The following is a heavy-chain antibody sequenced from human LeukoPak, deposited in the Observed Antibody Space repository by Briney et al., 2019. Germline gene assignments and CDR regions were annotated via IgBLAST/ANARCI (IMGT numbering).Heavy chain of an antibody. Sequence: PSETLSLTCAVYGGSFSGYYWSWIRQPPGKGLEWIGEINHSGSTNYNPSLKSRVTISVDTSENQFSLKLSSVTAADTAVYYCASTGPHTSPHYYYYYYMDVWGKGTTVTVSS. CDR2: INHSGST. D-gene: IGHD3-10*01. V-gene: IGHV4-34*01. CDR1: GGSFSGYY. J-gene: IGHJ6*03. CDR3: ASTGPHTSPHYYYYYYMDV.